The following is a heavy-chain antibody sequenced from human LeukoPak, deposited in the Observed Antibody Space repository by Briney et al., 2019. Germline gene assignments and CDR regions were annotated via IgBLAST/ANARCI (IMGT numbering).Heavy chain of an antibody. D-gene: IGHD3-10*01. J-gene: IGHJ4*02. CDR1: GFTFSSYG. CDR2: ISYDGSNK. V-gene: IGHV3-30*03. CDR3: ARDLYGSDDY. Sequence: GSLRLSCAASGFTFSSYGMHWVRQAPGKGLEWVAVISYDGSNKYYADSVKGRFTISRDNSKNTLYLQLNSLRAEDTAVYYCARDLYGSDDYWGQGTLVTVSS.